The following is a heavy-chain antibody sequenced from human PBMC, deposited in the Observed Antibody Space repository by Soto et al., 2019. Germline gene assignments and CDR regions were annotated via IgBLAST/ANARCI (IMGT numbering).Heavy chain of an antibody. J-gene: IGHJ4*02. CDR1: GYTLTELS. D-gene: IGHD3-22*01. V-gene: IGHV1-24*01. CDR2: FDPEDGET. Sequence: ASVKVSCKVSGYTLTELSMHWVRQAPGKGLEWMGGFDPEDGETIYAQKFQGRVTMTEDTSTDTAYMELSSLRSEDTAVYYCATAYYYSSGYRDYFDYWGQGTLVTVSS. CDR3: ATAYYYSSGYRDYFDY.